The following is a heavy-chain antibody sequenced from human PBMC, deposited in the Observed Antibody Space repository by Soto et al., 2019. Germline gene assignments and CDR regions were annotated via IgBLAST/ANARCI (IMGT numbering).Heavy chain of an antibody. J-gene: IGHJ4*02. CDR2: IYYSGST. CDR1: GGSISIYY. Sequence: SDTLSLTCTVSGGSISIYYWSWIRQPPGKGLEWIGYIYYSGSTNYNPSLKSRVTISVDTSKNQFSLKLSSVTAADTAVYYCARGEYSGYEPYYFDYWGQETLVTVSS. D-gene: IGHD5-12*01. V-gene: IGHV4-59*01. CDR3: ARGEYSGYEPYYFDY.